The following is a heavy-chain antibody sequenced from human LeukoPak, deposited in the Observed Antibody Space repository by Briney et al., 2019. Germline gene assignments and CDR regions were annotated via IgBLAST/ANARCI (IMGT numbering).Heavy chain of an antibody. CDR3: ARGREGFLGYENFDF. CDR2: LYPDDSDT. Sequence: HGESLKISCKASGYTFSNFWIGCVRQTPGKGLEWMGVLYPDDSDTRYSPSFQGQVTISADRSIRTAYLQWRSLKASDTGLYYCARGREGFLGYENFDFWGQGTLVTVSS. J-gene: IGHJ4*02. D-gene: IGHD5-12*01. V-gene: IGHV5-51*01. CDR1: GYTFSNFW.